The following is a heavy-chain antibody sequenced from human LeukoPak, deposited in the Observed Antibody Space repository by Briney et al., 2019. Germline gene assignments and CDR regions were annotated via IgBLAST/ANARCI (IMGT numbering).Heavy chain of an antibody. V-gene: IGHV1-8*01. Sequence: ASVKVSCKASGYTFTSCDINWVRQATGQGLEWMGWMNPNSGNTGYAQKFRGRVTMTRNTSISTAYMELSSLRSEDTAVYYCARTPFLPAATVNHRNWFDPWGQGTLGTVSS. CDR1: GYTFTSCD. CDR3: ARTPFLPAATVNHRNWFDP. CDR2: MNPNSGNT. J-gene: IGHJ5*02. D-gene: IGHD2-2*01.